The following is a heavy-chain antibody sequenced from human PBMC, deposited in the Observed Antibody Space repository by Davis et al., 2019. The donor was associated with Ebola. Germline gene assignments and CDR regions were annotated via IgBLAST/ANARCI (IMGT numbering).Heavy chain of an antibody. V-gene: IGHV3-7*01. CDR2: IKQDGSEK. CDR1: EFTFSSYW. D-gene: IGHD4-23*01. J-gene: IGHJ5*02. Sequence: GESLKISCAASEFTFSSYWMSWVRQAPGKGLEWVANIKQDGSEKYYVDSVKGRFTISRDNAKNSLYLQMNSLRAEDTAVYYCATPQTTVVTGWFDPWGQGTLVTVSS. CDR3: ATPQTTVVTGWFDP.